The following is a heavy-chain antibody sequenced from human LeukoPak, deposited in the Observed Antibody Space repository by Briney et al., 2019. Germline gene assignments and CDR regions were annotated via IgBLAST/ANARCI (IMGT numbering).Heavy chain of an antibody. CDR3: ARHSLLRITMRAWFDP. D-gene: IGHD3-22*01. J-gene: IGHJ5*02. CDR1: GDSISSTYYY. CDR2: ISYSGNT. V-gene: IGHV4-39*01. Sequence: SETLSLTCTVSGDSISSTYYYWGWIRQPPGKGLEWIGSISYSGNTYHNPSLKTRVTISVDTSKNQFSLNLTSVTAADTAVYYCARHSLLRITMRAWFDPWGQGTLVTVSS.